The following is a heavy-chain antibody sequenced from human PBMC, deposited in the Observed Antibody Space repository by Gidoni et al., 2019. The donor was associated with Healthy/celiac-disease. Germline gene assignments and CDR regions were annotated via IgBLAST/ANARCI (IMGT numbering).Heavy chain of an antibody. D-gene: IGHD4-4*01. Sequence: QVQLQESGPGLVKPSETLSLTCTVSGGSISSYYWSWIRQPAGKGLEWIGRIYTSGSTNYNPSLKSRVTMSVDTSKNQFSLKLSSVTAADTAVYYCARGPTVPNYYYYGMDVWGQGTTVTVS. CDR3: ARGPTVPNYYYYGMDV. CDR2: IYTSGST. J-gene: IGHJ6*02. CDR1: GGSISSYY. V-gene: IGHV4-4*07.